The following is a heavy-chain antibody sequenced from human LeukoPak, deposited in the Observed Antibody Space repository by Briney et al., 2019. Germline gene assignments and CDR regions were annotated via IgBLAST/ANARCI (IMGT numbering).Heavy chain of an antibody. CDR3: ARADKYCSGGSCYSKAFDI. Sequence: SVKVSCKASGGTFSSHAISWVRQAPGQGLEWMGRIIPILGIANYAQKFQGRVTITADKSTSTAYMELSSLRSEDTAVYYCARADKYCSGGSCYSKAFDIWGQGTMVTVSS. CDR1: GGTFSSHA. V-gene: IGHV1-69*04. CDR2: IIPILGIA. D-gene: IGHD2-15*01. J-gene: IGHJ3*02.